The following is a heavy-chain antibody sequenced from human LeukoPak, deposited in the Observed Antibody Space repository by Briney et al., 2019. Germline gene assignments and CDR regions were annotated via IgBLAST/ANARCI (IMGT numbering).Heavy chain of an antibody. CDR2: INHSGST. J-gene: IGHJ4*02. D-gene: IGHD5-18*01. CDR3: ARGGISFGYSYGYGDY. Sequence: INHSGSTNYNPSLKSRVTISVDTSKNQFSLKLSSVTAADTAVYYCARGGISFGYSYGYGDYWGQGTLVTVSS. V-gene: IGHV4-34*01.